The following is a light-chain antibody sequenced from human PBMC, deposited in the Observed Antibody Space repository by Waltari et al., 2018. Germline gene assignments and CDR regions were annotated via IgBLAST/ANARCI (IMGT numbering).Light chain of an antibody. CDR1: QSVLNSANNENY. CDR3: QQYYSPPLT. Sequence: DIVMTQSQDSLAVSLVERAAIDCRSSQSVLNSANNENYLTWYQKKPRQHPKQLISWASTRESGVTDRFSGSGSGTDFPLTISSLQAEDVAVYYCQQYYSPPLTFGGGTKVEIK. V-gene: IGKV4-1*01. J-gene: IGKJ4*01. CDR2: WAS.